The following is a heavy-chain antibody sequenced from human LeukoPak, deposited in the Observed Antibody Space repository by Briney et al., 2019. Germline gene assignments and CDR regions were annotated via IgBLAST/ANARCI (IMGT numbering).Heavy chain of an antibody. J-gene: IGHJ4*02. CDR2: IKSKTDGGTT. D-gene: IGHD3-22*01. Sequence: RGGSLRLSCAASGFTFSNTWMSWVRQAPGKGLEWVGRIKSKTDGGTTDYAAPVKGRFTISRDDSKNTLYLQMNSLKTEDTAVYYCTTVPPAYYYDSSGYYYEYWGQGTLVTVSS. CDR3: TTVPPAYYYDSSGYYYEY. V-gene: IGHV3-15*01. CDR1: GFTFSNTW.